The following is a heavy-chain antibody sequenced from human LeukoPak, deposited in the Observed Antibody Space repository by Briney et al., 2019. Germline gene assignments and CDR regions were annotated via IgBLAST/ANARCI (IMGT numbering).Heavy chain of an antibody. CDR3: ARGDFCSSTSCYLRPMDV. J-gene: IGHJ6*03. Sequence: PSETLSLTRSLSGRSISYLYGWWTPPPPGEGLMGIRYIYYSGSTTCISSLKSRVTMQVDTSKNQFPLKLSSVAAADPAVYHCARGDFCSSTSCYLRPMDVWGKGTTVTVSS. CDR1: GRSISYLY. D-gene: IGHD2-2*01. V-gene: IGHV4-59*11. CDR2: IYYSGST.